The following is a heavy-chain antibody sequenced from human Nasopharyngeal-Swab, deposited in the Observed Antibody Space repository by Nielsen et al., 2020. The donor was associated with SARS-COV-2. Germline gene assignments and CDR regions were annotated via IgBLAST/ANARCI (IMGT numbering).Heavy chain of an antibody. CDR3: ARAGLPDTYYYYYGMDV. Sequence: GESLKISCKGSGYSFTSYWISWVRQMPGKGLERMGRIDPSDSYTNYSPSFQGHVTISADKSISTAYLQWSSLKASDTAMYYCARAGLPDTYYYYYGMDVWGQGTTVTVSS. CDR2: IDPSDSYT. J-gene: IGHJ6*02. D-gene: IGHD3/OR15-3a*01. CDR1: GYSFTSYW. V-gene: IGHV5-10-1*01.